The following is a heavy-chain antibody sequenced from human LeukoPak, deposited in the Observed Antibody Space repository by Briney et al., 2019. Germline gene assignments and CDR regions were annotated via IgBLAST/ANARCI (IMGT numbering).Heavy chain of an antibody. CDR1: GFTFSDYY. CDR2: ISSSGSTI. V-gene: IGHV3-11*01. D-gene: IGHD6-13*01. Sequence: GGSLRLSCAASGFTFSDYYMRWIRPAPGKGLEWVSYISSSGSTIYYADSVKGRFTISRDDAKNSLYLQMNSLRAEDTAVYYCARGYSSSWSSDYYYGMDVWGQGTTVTVSS. J-gene: IGHJ6*02. CDR3: ARGYSSSWSSDYYYGMDV.